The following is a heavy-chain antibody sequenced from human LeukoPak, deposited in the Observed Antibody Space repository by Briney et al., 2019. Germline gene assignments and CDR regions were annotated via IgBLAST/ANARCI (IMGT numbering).Heavy chain of an antibody. Sequence: GESLKISCKGSGYSFTNYWIGWVRQMPGKGLEWMGIIYPGDSDTSYSPSFQGQVTISADKSISTAYLQWSSLKASDTAMYYCARRTYYYDSSGYYAYFDYWGQGTLVTVSS. J-gene: IGHJ4*02. CDR3: ARRTYYYDSSGYYAYFDY. CDR1: GYSFTNYW. CDR2: IYPGDSDT. D-gene: IGHD3-22*01. V-gene: IGHV5-51*01.